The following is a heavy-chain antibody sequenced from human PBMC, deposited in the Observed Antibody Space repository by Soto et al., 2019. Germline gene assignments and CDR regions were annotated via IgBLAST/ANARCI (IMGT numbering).Heavy chain of an antibody. V-gene: IGHV4-59*01. J-gene: IGHJ6*02. CDR2: IYSSGST. CDR1: GGSISSYY. D-gene: IGHD3-3*01. Sequence: SETLSLTCTVSGGSISSYYWNWIRQPPGKGLEWIGYIYSSGSTNYNPSLKRRVSISVDTAMNQFSLRLSSVTAADTAVYYCARERFRGPKTYYYGLDVWGQGTTVTSP. CDR3: ARERFRGPKTYYYGLDV.